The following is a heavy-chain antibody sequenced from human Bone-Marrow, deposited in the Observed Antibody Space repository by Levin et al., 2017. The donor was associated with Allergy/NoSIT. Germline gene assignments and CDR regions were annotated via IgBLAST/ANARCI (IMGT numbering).Heavy chain of an antibody. D-gene: IGHD3-10*01. CDR2: ISSSSSYI. V-gene: IGHV3-21*01. Sequence: GGSLILSCAASGFTFSSYSMNWVRQAPGKGLEWVSSISSSSSYIYYADSVKGRFTISRDNAKNSLYLQMNSLRAEDTAVYYCARDRRGPTMVRGVMAPYYYYGMDVWGQGTTVTVSS. CDR1: GFTFSSYS. CDR3: ARDRRGPTMVRGVMAPYYYYGMDV. J-gene: IGHJ6*02.